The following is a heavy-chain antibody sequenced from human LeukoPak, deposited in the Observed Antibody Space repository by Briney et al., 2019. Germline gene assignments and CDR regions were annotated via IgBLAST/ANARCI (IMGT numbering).Heavy chain of an antibody. V-gene: IGHV3-21*04. Sequence: GGSLRLSCAASGFTFSSYSMNWVRQAPGKGLEWVSSISTSSSYIHYADSVKGRFTISRDNAKNSLYLQMNSLRAEDTAVYYCAKATGYLLWGQGTLVTVSS. CDR3: AKATGYLL. CDR2: ISTSSSYI. CDR1: GFTFSSYS. J-gene: IGHJ4*02. D-gene: IGHD1-14*01.